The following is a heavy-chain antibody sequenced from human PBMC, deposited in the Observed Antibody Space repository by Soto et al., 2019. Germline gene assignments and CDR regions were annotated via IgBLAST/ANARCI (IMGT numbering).Heavy chain of an antibody. CDR1: GGSISSGGYY. D-gene: IGHD3-22*01. V-gene: IGHV4-31*03. CDR2: IYYSGST. J-gene: IGHJ6*02. Sequence: PSETLSLTCTVSGGSISSGGYYWSWIRQHPGKGLEWIGYIYYSGSTYYNPSLKSRVTISVDTSKNQFSLKLSSVTAADTAVYYCAREAYYYDSSGYYPHYYYYYGMDVWGQGTTVTVSS. CDR3: AREAYYYDSSGYYPHYYYYYGMDV.